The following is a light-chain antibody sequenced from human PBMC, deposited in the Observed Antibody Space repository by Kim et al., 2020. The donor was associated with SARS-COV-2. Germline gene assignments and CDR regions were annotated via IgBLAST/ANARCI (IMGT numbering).Light chain of an antibody. CDR1: TGAVTSGHY. J-gene: IGLJ3*02. CDR2: HTT. V-gene: IGLV7-46*01. Sequence: PGETVTLTCVSSTGAVTSGHYPYWFQQKPGQAPRTLIYHTTNRHSWTPARFSGSRLGGKAALTLSGAQPEDEAEYYCLLFYSGAGMFGGGTQLTVL. CDR3: LLFYSGAGM.